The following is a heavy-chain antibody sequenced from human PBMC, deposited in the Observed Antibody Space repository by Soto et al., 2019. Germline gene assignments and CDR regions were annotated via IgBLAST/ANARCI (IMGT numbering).Heavy chain of an antibody. J-gene: IGHJ5*02. D-gene: IGHD6-19*01. CDR1: GFTFSSYA. Sequence: SLRLSCAASGFTFSSYAMSWVRQAPGKGLEWVSVISGSGGSTYYADSVKGRFTISRDNSKNTLYLQMNSLRAEDTAVYYCAKDQLAVAGLNWFDPWGQGTLGTVSS. V-gene: IGHV3-23*01. CDR3: AKDQLAVAGLNWFDP. CDR2: ISGSGGST.